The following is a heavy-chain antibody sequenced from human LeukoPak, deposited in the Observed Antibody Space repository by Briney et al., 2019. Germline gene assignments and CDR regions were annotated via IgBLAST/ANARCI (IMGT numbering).Heavy chain of an antibody. J-gene: IGHJ5*02. Sequence: ASVKVSCKVSGYTLTELSMHWVRQAPGKGLEWMGGFDPEDGETIYAQKFQGRVTMTEDTSMDTAYMELSSLRSEDTAVYYCATVPNWNYGYWFDPWGQGTLVTVSS. V-gene: IGHV1-24*01. CDR3: ATVPNWNYGYWFDP. CDR1: GYTLTELS. D-gene: IGHD1-7*01. CDR2: FDPEDGET.